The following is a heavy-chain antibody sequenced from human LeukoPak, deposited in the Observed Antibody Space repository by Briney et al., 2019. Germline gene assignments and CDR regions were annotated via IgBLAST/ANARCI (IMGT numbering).Heavy chain of an antibody. V-gene: IGHV4-31*03. CDR2: IYYSGNT. J-gene: IGHJ5*02. CDR1: GGSISSGGYY. CDR3: ARGRGGGGSSNNWFDP. Sequence: SQTLSLTCTVSGGSISSGGYYWSWIRQHPGKGLEWIGYIYYSGNTNYNPSLKSRVTISVDTSKSQFSLKLTSVTAADTAVYYCARGRGGGGSSNNWFDPWGQGTLVTVSS. D-gene: IGHD2-15*01.